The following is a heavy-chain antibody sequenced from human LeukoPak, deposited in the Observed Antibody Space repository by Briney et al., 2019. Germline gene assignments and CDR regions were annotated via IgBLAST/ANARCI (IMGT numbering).Heavy chain of an antibody. J-gene: IGHJ4*02. CDR1: GFTFSSCG. D-gene: IGHD3-10*01. Sequence: GGTLRLSCAASGFTFSSCGMSWVRQAPGKGLEWVSTISGGGGDTYYADSVKGRFTISRDNSKNTLYLQMNGLRAVDTALYYCAKGGDYYGSGGYIDYWGQGALVTVSS. V-gene: IGHV3-23*01. CDR2: ISGGGGDT. CDR3: AKGGDYYGSGGYIDY.